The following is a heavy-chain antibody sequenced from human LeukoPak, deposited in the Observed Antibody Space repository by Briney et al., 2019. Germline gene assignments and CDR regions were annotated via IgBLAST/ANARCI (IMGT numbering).Heavy chain of an antibody. CDR1: GFTFSSYA. CDR2: ISYDGSNK. D-gene: IGHD6-19*01. CDR3: ARDPFNFSGWYGGYFDY. J-gene: IGHJ4*02. Sequence: PGGSLRLSCAASGFTFSSYAMHWVRQAPGKGLEWVAVISYDGSNKYYADSVKGRFTISRDNSKNTLYLRMNSLRAEDTAVYYCARDPFNFSGWYGGYFDYWGQGTLVTVSS. V-gene: IGHV3-30-3*01.